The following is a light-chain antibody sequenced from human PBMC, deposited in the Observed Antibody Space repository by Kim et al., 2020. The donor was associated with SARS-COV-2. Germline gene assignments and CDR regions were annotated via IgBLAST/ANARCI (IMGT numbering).Light chain of an antibody. CDR3: QQYNSFSS. CDR2: KTS. V-gene: IGKV1-5*03. J-gene: IGKJ4*01. Sequence: SASVGDRVTITCRASESISNWLAWYQQKPGKAPKLLIYKTSSLESGVPSRFSGSRSETEFTLTISSLQPDDFATYYCQQYNSFSSFGGGTKVDIK. CDR1: ESISNW.